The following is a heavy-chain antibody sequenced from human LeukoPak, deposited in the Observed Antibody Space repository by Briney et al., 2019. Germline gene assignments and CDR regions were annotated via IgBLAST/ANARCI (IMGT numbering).Heavy chain of an antibody. V-gene: IGHV4-39*01. CDR1: GGSITSGAYY. J-gene: IGHJ4*02. CDR2: INCSGST. D-gene: IGHD3-22*01. CDR3: ARNRRSYDSSGYQNYFAY. Sequence: SETLSLTCTVSGGSITSGAYYWGWIRQPPGKGLEWIGSINCSGSTYSNPSLKSRVTISVDTSKNQFSLKLISVTAADTAVYYCARNRRSYDSSGYQNYFAYWGQGTLVIVSS.